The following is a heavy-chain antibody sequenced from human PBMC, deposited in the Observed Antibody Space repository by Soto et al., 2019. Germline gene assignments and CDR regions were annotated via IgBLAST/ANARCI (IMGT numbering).Heavy chain of an antibody. CDR2: INAGNGNT. V-gene: IGHV1-3*01. J-gene: IGHJ6*02. D-gene: IGHD3-3*01. CDR1: FTSYA. CDR3: ARAEGVKYYDFWSGYYTYYYYGMDV. Sequence: FTSYAMHWVRQAPGQRLEWMGWINAGNGNTKYSQKFQGRVTITRDTSASTAYMELSSLRSEDTAVYYCARAEGVKYYDFWSGYYTYYYYGMDVWGQGTTVTVSS.